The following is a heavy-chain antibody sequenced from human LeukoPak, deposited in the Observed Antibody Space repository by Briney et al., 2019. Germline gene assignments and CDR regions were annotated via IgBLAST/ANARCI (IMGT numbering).Heavy chain of an antibody. CDR3: ARELLRGAFYAY. D-gene: IGHD2-21*02. J-gene: IGHJ4*02. Sequence: GGSLRLSCAASGFTFSDYWVYWLRQAPGKGLELVANIKQDGSEKFYLDSVRGRSTFSRDNAKNSLYLQMNSLRPEDTAVYYCARELLRGAFYAYWGQGTLVTVSS. V-gene: IGHV3-7*04. CDR2: IKQDGSEK. CDR1: GFTFSDYW.